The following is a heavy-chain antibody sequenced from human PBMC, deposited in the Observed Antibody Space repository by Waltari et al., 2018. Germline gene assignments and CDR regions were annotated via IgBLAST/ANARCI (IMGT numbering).Heavy chain of an antibody. J-gene: IGHJ6*03. Sequence: QLQLQESGPGLVKPSETLSLTCTVSGGSISSSSYYWGWIPQPPGKGLEWIGSIYYSGSTYYNPSLKSRVTISVDTSKNQFSLKLSSVTAADTAVYDCARHIPAPVLSYMDVWGKGTTVTVSS. CDR3: ARHIPAPVLSYMDV. CDR2: IYYSGST. D-gene: IGHD2-21*01. CDR1: GGSISSSSYY. V-gene: IGHV4-39*01.